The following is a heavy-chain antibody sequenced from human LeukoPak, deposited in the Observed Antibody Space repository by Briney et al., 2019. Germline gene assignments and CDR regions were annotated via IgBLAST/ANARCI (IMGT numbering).Heavy chain of an antibody. CDR3: ARAGAVVDNWFDP. J-gene: IGHJ5*02. V-gene: IGHV1-2*02. D-gene: IGHD2-15*01. CDR1: GYTFTGYY. Sequence: ASVKVSCKASGYTFTGYYMHWVRQAPGQGLEWMGWINPNSGDTNFAQKFQGRVTMTRDTSITTAYMELSRLSSDDTAVYYCARAGAVVDNWFDPWGQGTLITVSS. CDR2: INPNSGDT.